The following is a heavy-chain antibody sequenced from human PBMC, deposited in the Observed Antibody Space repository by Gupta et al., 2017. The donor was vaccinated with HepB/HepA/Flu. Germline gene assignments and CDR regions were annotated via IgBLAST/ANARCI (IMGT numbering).Heavy chain of an antibody. CDR1: GGTFSSYA. D-gene: IGHD3-3*01. V-gene: IGHV1-69*01. J-gene: IGHJ4*02. CDR2: IIPIFGTA. CDR3: ARHWGDFWSGGHLQVFDY. Sequence: QVQLVQSGAEVKKPGSSVKVSCKASGGTFSSYAISWVRQAPGQGLEWMGGIIPIFGTANYAQKFQGRVTITADESTSTAYMELSSLRSEDTAVYYCARHWGDFWSGGHLQVFDYWSQGTLVTVSS.